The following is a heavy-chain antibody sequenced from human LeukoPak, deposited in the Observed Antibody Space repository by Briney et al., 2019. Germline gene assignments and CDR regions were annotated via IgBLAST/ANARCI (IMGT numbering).Heavy chain of an antibody. D-gene: IGHD3-10*01. CDR1: GFTFSSYA. Sequence: QPGGSLRLSCAASGFTFSSYAMSWVRQAPGKGLEWVSAISGSGGSTYYADSVKGRFTISRDNSKNTLYLQMNSLRAEDTAVYYRASTTMVRGALYWSWGQGTLVTVSS. V-gene: IGHV3-23*01. CDR2: ISGSGGST. J-gene: IGHJ5*02. CDR3: ASTTMVRGALYWS.